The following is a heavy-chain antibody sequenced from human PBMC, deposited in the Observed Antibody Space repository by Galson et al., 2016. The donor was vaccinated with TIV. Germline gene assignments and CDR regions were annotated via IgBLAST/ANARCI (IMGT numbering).Heavy chain of an antibody. D-gene: IGHD3-22*01. V-gene: IGHV1-69*13. Sequence: SVKVSCKASGVTFSYFAFSWVRQAPGQGLEWMGGIVPMFGTTNYAQKFQGRVTISADESTTPAYLELSSLRSEDTAVYYCARGRGIYDSSGYFLFDHWGQGTLVTVSS. CDR1: GVTFSYFA. CDR3: ARGRGIYDSSGYFLFDH. CDR2: IVPMFGTT. J-gene: IGHJ5*02.